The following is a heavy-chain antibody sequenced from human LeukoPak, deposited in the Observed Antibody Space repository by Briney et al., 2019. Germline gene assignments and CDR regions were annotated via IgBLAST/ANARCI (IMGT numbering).Heavy chain of an antibody. D-gene: IGHD2-8*02. CDR3: ATYRQVLLPFES. Sequence: PSETLSLTCTVSGGSISSYYWSWIRQPAGKGLEWVSSIFPSGGEIHYADSVRGRFTISRDNSKSTLSLQMNSLRAEDTAIYYCATYRQVLLPFESWGQGTLVTVSS. CDR1: GGSISSYY. CDR2: IFPSGGEI. J-gene: IGHJ4*02. V-gene: IGHV3-53*01.